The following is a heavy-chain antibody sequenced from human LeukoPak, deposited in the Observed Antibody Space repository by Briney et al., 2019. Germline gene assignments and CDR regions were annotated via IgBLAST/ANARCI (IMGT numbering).Heavy chain of an antibody. CDR2: ISGSGGRT. CDR1: GFTLITYA. CDR3: AKDQWLVRGFVY. Sequence: GGSLRLSCAAAGFTLITYAMSWVRQAPGKGLEWVSAISGSGGRTYYADSVKCRFNISRDNSKNTLYLQMNSLRAEDTAVYYCAKDQWLVRGFVYWGQGTLVTVSS. D-gene: IGHD6-19*01. V-gene: IGHV3-23*01. J-gene: IGHJ4*02.